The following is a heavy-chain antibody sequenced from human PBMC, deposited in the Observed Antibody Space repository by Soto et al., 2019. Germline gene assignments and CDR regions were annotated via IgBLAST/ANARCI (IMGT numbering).Heavy chain of an antibody. V-gene: IGHV4-4*02. J-gene: IGHJ6*02. CDR3: ARVSGSYYYGMDV. D-gene: IGHD1-26*01. CDR2: VYRTGST. Sequence: TSETLSLTCTVSGGSISTSNWWSWVRQPPGKGLEWIGEVYRTGSTNYNPSLESRLTISVDKSKNQFSLKLTSVTAADTAVYYCARVSGSYYYGMDVWGQGTTVTVSS. CDR1: GGSISTSNW.